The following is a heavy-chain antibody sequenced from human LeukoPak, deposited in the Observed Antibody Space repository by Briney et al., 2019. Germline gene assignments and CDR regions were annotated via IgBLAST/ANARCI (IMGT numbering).Heavy chain of an antibody. CDR3: VKDSSSGSYFDY. J-gene: IGHJ4*02. CDR1: GFTFSRYA. CDR2: ISSNGGGT. Sequence: GGSLRLSCSASGFTFSRYAMHWVRQAPGKGLEYVSAISSNGGGTYYADSVKGRFTISRDNSRNTLHLQMSSLRVEDTAVYYCVKDSSSGSYFDYWGQGTLVTVSS. V-gene: IGHV3-64D*06. D-gene: IGHD3-10*01.